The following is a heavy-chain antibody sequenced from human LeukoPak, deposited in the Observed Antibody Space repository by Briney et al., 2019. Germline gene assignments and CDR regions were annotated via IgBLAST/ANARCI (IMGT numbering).Heavy chain of an antibody. CDR1: GYTFTGYY. D-gene: IGHD6-13*01. CDR3: ARDPGYVSSSSWYYYYYYYMDV. J-gene: IGHJ6*03. V-gene: IGHV1-2*06. Sequence: SVKVSCKASGYTFTGYYMHWVRQAPGQGLEWMGRINPNSGGTNYAQKFQGRVTMTRDTSISTAYMELSRLRSDDTAVYYCARDPGYVSSSSWYYYYYYYMDVWGKGTTVTVSS. CDR2: INPNSGGT.